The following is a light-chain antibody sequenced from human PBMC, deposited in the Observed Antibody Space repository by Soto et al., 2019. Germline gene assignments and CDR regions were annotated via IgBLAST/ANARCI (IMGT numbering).Light chain of an antibody. V-gene: IGLV2-8*01. J-gene: IGLJ1*01. Sequence: QSVLTQPPSASGSPGQSVTISCTGTSSDVGGYNYVSWYQQHPGKAPKLMIYEVSKRPSGVPDRFSGSKSGNTASLTGSGLQAEDEADYYCSSYAGSNIHFGTGTKLTVL. CDR2: EVS. CDR3: SSYAGSNIH. CDR1: SSDVGGYNY.